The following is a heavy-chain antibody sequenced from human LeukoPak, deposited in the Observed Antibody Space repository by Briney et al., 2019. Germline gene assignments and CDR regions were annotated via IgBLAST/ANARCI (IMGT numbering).Heavy chain of an antibody. CDR1: GGSISSSGYY. CDR2: FYYSGNT. D-gene: IGHD6-19*01. J-gene: IGHJ4*02. Sequence: PSETLSLTCSISGGSISSSGYYWGWIRQPPGKGLEWIGSFYYSGNTYYNPSLKSRVTISVDTSKNEFSLNLRSVTAADTAVYYCARTAGIAVAGSRQYFDYWGQGMLVTVSS. V-gene: IGHV4-39*01. CDR3: ARTAGIAVAGSRQYFDY.